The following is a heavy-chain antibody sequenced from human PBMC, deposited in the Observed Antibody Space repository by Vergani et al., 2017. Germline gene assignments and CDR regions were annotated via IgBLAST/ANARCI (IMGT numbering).Heavy chain of an antibody. V-gene: IGHV3-23*01. D-gene: IGHD1-26*01. CDR3: VKDAVSYENFFDS. CDR2: ITGGGGST. J-gene: IGHJ4*02. Sequence: EVQLLESGGSLKQPGGSVRLSCAASGFTFSTYAMHWVRQAPGKGLEWVSAITGGGGSTYYADSFKGRFIISRDNSRDTLYLQMNSLRPEDTATYYCVKDAVSYENFFDSWGQGTLVTVSS. CDR1: GFTFSTYA.